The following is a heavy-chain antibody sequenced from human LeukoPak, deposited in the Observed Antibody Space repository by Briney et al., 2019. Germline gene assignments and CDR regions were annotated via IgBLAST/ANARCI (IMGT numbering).Heavy chain of an antibody. D-gene: IGHD7-27*01. V-gene: IGHV3-48*03. Sequence: QTGGSLRLSCAASGFTFSNYEMNWVRQAPGKGLEWVSYISNSGTTIYYTDSVKGRFTISRDNAQNSLYLQMNSLRAEDTAVYYCAKDVLGIDYWGQGTLVTVSS. J-gene: IGHJ4*02. CDR3: AKDVLGIDY. CDR2: ISNSGTTI. CDR1: GFTFSNYE.